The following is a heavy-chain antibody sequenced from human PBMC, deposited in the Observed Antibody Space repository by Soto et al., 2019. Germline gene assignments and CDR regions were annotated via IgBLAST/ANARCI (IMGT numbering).Heavy chain of an antibody. Sequence: EVQLLESGGGLVQPGGSLRLSCAASGFTFSSYAMTWVRQAPGKGLEWVSAINTGGGSTYYADSVKGRFTISRDNSKNTLYLQMSSLRAEDTAVYYCAKLGTNYYFDYWGQGTMVTVSS. CDR1: GFTFSSYA. CDR2: INTGGGST. V-gene: IGHV3-23*01. CDR3: AKLGTNYYFDY. J-gene: IGHJ4*02.